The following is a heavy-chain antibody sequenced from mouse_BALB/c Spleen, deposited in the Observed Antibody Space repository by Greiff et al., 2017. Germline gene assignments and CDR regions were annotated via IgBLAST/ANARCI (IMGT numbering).Heavy chain of an antibody. J-gene: IGHJ3*01. CDR1: GFTFSSYG. V-gene: IGHV5-6*01. D-gene: IGHD2-4*01. Sequence: VQLKESGGDLVKPGGSLKLSCAASGFTFSSYGMSWVRQTPDKRLEWVATISSGGSYTYYPDSVKGRFTISRDNAKNTLYLQMSSLKSEDTAMYYCARSGFDYDEVFAYWGQGTLVTVSA. CDR3: ARSGFDYDEVFAY. CDR2: ISSGGSYT.